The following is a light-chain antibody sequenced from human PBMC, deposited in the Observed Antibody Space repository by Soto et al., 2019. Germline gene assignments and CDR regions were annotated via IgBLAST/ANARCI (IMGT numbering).Light chain of an antibody. CDR3: SSYGGSNNFVV. CDR1: SSDIGGNNF. V-gene: IGLV2-8*01. CDR2: DVI. J-gene: IGLJ2*01. Sequence: QSALTQPPSASGSPGQSVTISCTGTSSDIGGNNFVSWYQHHPVKAPKLMLYDVIQRPSGVPARFSGSKSGNTGSLTVSGHQAEDEGDYYCSSYGGSNNFVVFGGGTKLTVL.